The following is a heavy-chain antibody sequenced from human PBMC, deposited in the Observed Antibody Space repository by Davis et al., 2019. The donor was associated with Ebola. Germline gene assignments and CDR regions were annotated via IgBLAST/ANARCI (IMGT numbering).Heavy chain of an antibody. V-gene: IGHV1-69*13. CDR2: IIPIFGTA. Sequence: AASVKVSCKASGYTFTSYGISWVRQAPGQGLEWMGGIIPIFGTANYAQKFQGRVTITADESTSTAYMELSSLRSEDTAVYYCARDFGQQLEDSNWFDPWGQGTLVTVSS. CDR1: GYTFTSYG. J-gene: IGHJ5*02. D-gene: IGHD6-13*01. CDR3: ARDFGQQLEDSNWFDP.